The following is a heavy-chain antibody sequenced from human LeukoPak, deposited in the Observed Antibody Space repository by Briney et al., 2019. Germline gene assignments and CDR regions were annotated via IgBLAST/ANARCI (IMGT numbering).Heavy chain of an antibody. CDR3: ARDLPTYYYDSSGSPGYY. Sequence: GSVKVPCNASGYTFTTYGISWVRQAPGQGLEWMGWISAYNGNTNYSQKLQGRVTMTTDTSTSTAYMELRSLRSDDTAVYYCARDLPTYYYDSSGSPGYYWGQGTLVTVSS. CDR2: ISAYNGNT. D-gene: IGHD3-22*01. J-gene: IGHJ4*02. V-gene: IGHV1-18*01. CDR1: GYTFTTYG.